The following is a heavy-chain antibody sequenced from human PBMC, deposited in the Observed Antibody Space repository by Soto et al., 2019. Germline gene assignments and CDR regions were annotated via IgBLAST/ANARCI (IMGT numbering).Heavy chain of an antibody. D-gene: IGHD2-15*01. CDR1: GYSFTSYW. V-gene: IGHV5-51*01. Sequence: GESLKISCKGSGYSFTSYWIGWVRQMPGKGLEWMGIIYPGDSDTRYSPSFQGQVTISADKSISTAYLQWSSLKASDTAMYYCAQTLGYCSGGSCYSSPNDAFDIWGQGTLVTVSS. CDR2: IYPGDSDT. J-gene: IGHJ3*02. CDR3: AQTLGYCSGGSCYSSPNDAFDI.